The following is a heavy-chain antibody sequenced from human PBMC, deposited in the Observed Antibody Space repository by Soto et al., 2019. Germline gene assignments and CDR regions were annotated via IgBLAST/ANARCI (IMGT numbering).Heavy chain of an antibody. Sequence: SQTLSLTCAISGDSVSSDTGAWNWIRQSPSRGLEWLGRTYYRSKWSFDYAISVKSRITIDPDTSKNQFSLHLDSLTPEDTAVYYCAGVTWFRAMDVWGRGTTVTVSS. V-gene: IGHV6-1*01. J-gene: IGHJ6*02. D-gene: IGHD3-10*01. CDR3: AGVTWFRAMDV. CDR2: TYYRSKWSF. CDR1: GDSVSSDTGA.